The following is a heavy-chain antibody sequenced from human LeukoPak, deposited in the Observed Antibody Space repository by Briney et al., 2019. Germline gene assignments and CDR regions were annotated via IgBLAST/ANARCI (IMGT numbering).Heavy chain of an antibody. D-gene: IGHD6-13*01. CDR3: ATGVHGIAAAGDYYFDY. V-gene: IGHV4-59*01. CDR1: GGSIRSYY. CDR2: MYYRGNT. J-gene: IGHJ4*02. Sequence: PSETLSLTCTVSGGSIRSYYWSWIRQPPGKGLEWIGYMYYRGNTNYNPSLKSRVTISVDTSKNQFSLKLSSVTAADTAVYYCATGVHGIAAAGDYYFDYWGQGTLVTVSS.